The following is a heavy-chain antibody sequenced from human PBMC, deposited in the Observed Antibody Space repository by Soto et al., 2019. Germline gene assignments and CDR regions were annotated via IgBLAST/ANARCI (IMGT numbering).Heavy chain of an antibody. D-gene: IGHD6-6*01. Sequence: ASVKVSCKASGYTFTGYYMHWVRQAPGQGLEWMGWINPNSGGTNYAQKFQGWVTMTRDTSISTAHMELSRLRSDDTAVYYCARARGSSSYYYYGMDVWGQGTTVTVSS. CDR3: ARARGSSSYYYYGMDV. J-gene: IGHJ6*02. CDR2: INPNSGGT. CDR1: GYTFTGYY. V-gene: IGHV1-2*04.